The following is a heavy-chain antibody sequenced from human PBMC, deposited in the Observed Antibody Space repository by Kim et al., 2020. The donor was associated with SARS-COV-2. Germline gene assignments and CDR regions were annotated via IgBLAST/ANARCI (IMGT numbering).Heavy chain of an antibody. J-gene: IGHJ3*01. CDR2: NT. Sequence: NTNDAQKFQERVTISRDMSTSTAYMELSSLRSEDTAVYYCAAGEWELQVWGQGTMVTVSS. D-gene: IGHD1-26*01. V-gene: IGHV1-58*01. CDR3: AAGEWELQV.